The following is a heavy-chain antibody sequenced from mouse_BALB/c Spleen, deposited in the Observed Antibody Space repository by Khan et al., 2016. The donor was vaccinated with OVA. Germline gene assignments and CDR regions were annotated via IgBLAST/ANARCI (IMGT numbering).Heavy chain of an antibody. Sequence: QMQLEESGPGLVAPSQSLSITCTVSGFSLTDYAVSWIRQPPGKGLEWLGVIWGGGSKYYNSALKSRLSIRKDNSKRQVFLKMNSLQTDDTAMYYCAKDPPYYAMDYWGQGTSVTVSS. CDR2: IWGGGSK. CDR3: AKDPPYYAMDY. CDR1: GFSLTDYA. V-gene: IGHV2-6-5*01. J-gene: IGHJ4*01.